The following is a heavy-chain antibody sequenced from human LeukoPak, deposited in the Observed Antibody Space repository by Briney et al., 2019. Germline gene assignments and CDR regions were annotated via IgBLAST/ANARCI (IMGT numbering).Heavy chain of an antibody. J-gene: IGHJ4*02. D-gene: IGHD3-22*01. V-gene: IGHV3-7*01. CDR2: IKQDGSEK. CDR3: ARDRGDYYYDSSAHS. CDR1: GFTFSSYW. Sequence: GGSLRLSCAASGFTFSSYWMSWVRQAPGKGLEWVANIKQDGSEKYYVDSVKGRFTISRDNAKNSLYLQMNSLRAEDTAVYYCARDRGDYYYDSSAHSWGQGTLVTVSS.